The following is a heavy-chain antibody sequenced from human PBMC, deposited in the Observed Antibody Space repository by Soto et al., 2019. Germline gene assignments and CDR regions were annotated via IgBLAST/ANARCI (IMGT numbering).Heavy chain of an antibody. CDR3: AHRLAPRYCSGGSCYSRYYGMDV. V-gene: IGHV2-5*02. D-gene: IGHD2-15*01. CDR1: GFSLSTSGVG. CDR2: IYWDDDK. Sequence: QITLKESGPTLVKPTQTLTLTCTFSGFSLSTSGVGVGWIRQPPGKALEWLALIYWDDDKRYSPSLKSRLTITKDTSKNQVVLTMTNMDPVDTDTYYCAHRLAPRYCSGGSCYSRYYGMDVWGQGTTVTVSS. J-gene: IGHJ6*02.